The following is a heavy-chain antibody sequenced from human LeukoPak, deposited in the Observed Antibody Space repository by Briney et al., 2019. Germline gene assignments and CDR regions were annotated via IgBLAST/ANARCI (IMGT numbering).Heavy chain of an antibody. CDR1: GGSISSYY. J-gene: IGHJ4*02. D-gene: IGHD3-22*01. Sequence: PSETLSLTCTVSGGSISSYYWSWIRQPPGKGLEWIGYIYYSGSTNYNPSLKSRVTISVDTSKNQFSLKLSSVTAADTAVYYCARSAALGEYDSSGYYTFDYWGQGTLVTVSS. CDR2: IYYSGST. CDR3: ARSAALGEYDSSGYYTFDY. V-gene: IGHV4-59*01.